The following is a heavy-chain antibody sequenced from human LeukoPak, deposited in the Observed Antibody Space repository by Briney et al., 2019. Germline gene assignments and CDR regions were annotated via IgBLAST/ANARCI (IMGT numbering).Heavy chain of an antibody. V-gene: IGHV4-39*01. CDR2: IYYSGST. D-gene: IGHD4-23*01. J-gene: IGHJ4*02. Sequence: PSETLSLTCTVSGGSISSSSYYWGWIRQPPGKGLEWIGSIYYSGSTYYNPSLKSRVTISVVTSKNQFSLKLSSVTAADTAVYYCARRFVYGGNSYYFDYWGQGTLVTVSS. CDR1: GGSISSSSYY. CDR3: ARRFVYGGNSYYFDY.